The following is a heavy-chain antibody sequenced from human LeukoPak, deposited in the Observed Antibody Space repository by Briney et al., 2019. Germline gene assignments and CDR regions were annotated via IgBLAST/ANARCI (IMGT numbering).Heavy chain of an antibody. CDR1: GGSMNHYY. CDR2: VFPNGNA. Sequence: PSETLSLTCSVSGGSMNHYYWTWLRQSAGKGLEGIGRVFPNGNADYNASLKSRLTLLMDTSRSHFSLNLRSVTAADTAVYYCARGRAYELQNAFDFWGQGAVVIVS. CDR3: ARGRAYELQNAFDF. D-gene: IGHD5-12*01. J-gene: IGHJ3*01. V-gene: IGHV4-4*07.